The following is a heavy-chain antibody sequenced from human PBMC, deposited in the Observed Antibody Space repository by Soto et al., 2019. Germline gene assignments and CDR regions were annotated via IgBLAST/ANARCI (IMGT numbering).Heavy chain of an antibody. Sequence: SETLSLTCAVYGGSFRGYYWSWIRQPPGKGLEWIGEINHSGSTNYNPSLKSRVTISVDTSKNQFSLKLSSVTAADTAVYYCAAAGYCTNGVCPGGDYYYCMDVWGQGTTVTVSS. CDR3: AAAGYCTNGVCPGGDYYYCMDV. J-gene: IGHJ6*02. CDR1: GGSFRGYY. CDR2: INHSGST. V-gene: IGHV4-34*01. D-gene: IGHD2-8*01.